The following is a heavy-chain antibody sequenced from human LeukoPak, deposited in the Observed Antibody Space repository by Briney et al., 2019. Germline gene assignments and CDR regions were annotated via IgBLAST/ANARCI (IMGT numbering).Heavy chain of an antibody. J-gene: IGHJ4*02. CDR3: ARVGTMTPSFDY. Sequence: SETLSLTCAVSGGSISSGGYSWSWIRQPPGKGLEWIGYIYYSGSTYYNPSLKSRVTISVDTSKNQFSLKLSSVTAADTAVYYCARVGTMTPSFDYWGQGTLVTVSS. CDR1: GGSISSGGYS. D-gene: IGHD3-22*01. CDR2: IYYSGST. V-gene: IGHV4-30-4*07.